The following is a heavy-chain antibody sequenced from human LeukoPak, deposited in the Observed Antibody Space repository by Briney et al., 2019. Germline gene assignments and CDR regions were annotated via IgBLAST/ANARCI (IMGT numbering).Heavy chain of an antibody. CDR2: IIPIFGTA. D-gene: IGHD6-6*01. CDR3: ARFGALFGSSSKYYYMDF. CDR1: GGTFSSYA. V-gene: IGHV1-69*05. J-gene: IGHJ6*03. Sequence: SVKVSCKASGGTFSSYAISWVRQAPGQGLEWMRRIIPIFGTANYAQKFQGRVTITTDESTSTAYMELSSLRSEDTAVYYCARFGALFGSSSKYYYMDFWGKGTTVTVSS.